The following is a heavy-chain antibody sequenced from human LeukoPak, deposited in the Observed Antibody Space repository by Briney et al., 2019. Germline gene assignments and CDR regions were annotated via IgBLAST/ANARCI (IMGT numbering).Heavy chain of an antibody. V-gene: IGHV4-30-2*01. Sequence: SETLSLTCAVSGGSISSGGYSWSWIRQPPGKGLEWIGYIYHSGSTYYNPSLKSRVTISVDRFKNQFSLKLSSVTAADTAVYYCARALGEVDAFDIWGQGTMVTVSS. CDR3: ARALGEVDAFDI. CDR2: IYHSGST. CDR1: GGSISSGGYS. J-gene: IGHJ3*02.